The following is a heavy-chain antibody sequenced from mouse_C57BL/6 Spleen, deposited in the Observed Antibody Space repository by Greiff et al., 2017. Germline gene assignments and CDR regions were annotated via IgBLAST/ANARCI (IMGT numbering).Heavy chain of an antibody. Sequence: EVQRVESGGGLVKPGGSLKLSCAASGFTFSDYGMHWVRQAPEKGLEWVAYISSGSSTIYYADTVKGRFTISRDNAKNTLFLQRTSLRAEDTAMYDCARELLRYFDVWGTGTTVTVSS. J-gene: IGHJ1*03. CDR3: ARELLRYFDV. D-gene: IGHD1-1*01. V-gene: IGHV5-17*01. CDR2: ISSGSSTI. CDR1: GFTFSDYG.